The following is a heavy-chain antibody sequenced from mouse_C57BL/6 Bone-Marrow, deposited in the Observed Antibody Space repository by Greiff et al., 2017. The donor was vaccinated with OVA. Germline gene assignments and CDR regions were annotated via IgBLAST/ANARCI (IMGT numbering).Heavy chain of an antibody. Sequence: EVQLQQSVAELVRPGASVKLSCTASGFNITNTYMHWVKQRPEQGLEWIGRIDPANDNTKYAPKFQGKATMTADTSSNTAYLRLSSLSHEDTAVYCDARRNIGSSIYAMDYWGQGTSVTVSS. V-gene: IGHV14-3*01. CDR1: GFNITNTY. CDR2: IDPANDNT. J-gene: IGHJ4*01. CDR3: ARRNIGSSIYAMDY. D-gene: IGHD1-1*01.